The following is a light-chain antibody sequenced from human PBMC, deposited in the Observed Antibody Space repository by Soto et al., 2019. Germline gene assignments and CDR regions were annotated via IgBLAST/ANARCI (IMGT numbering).Light chain of an antibody. CDR3: QQRSNWLT. Sequence: ILLTQSPATLSLAPGERATLSCRASHSVSNFLAWYQQKPGQAPRLLIYDSSNRATGIPARFSGSGSGTDCTLTISSLEPDDFAVYYCQQRSNWLTFGGGTKVEIK. J-gene: IGKJ4*01. CDR2: DSS. CDR1: HSVSNF. V-gene: IGKV3-11*01.